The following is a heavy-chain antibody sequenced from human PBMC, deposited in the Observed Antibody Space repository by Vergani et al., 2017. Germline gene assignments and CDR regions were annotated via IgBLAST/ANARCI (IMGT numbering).Heavy chain of an antibody. CDR1: GESFSSFY. CDR2: IRYDGSNK. J-gene: IGHJ4*02. Sequence: QVQLQQWGAGVVKPSGTLSLTCAVFGESFSSFYWSWVRQAPGKGLEWVAFIRYDGSNKYYADSVKGRFTISRDNSKNTLYLQMNSLRAEDTAVYYCARDREFGIAVFYFDYWGQGTLVTVSS. D-gene: IGHD6-19*01. CDR3: ARDREFGIAVFYFDY. V-gene: IGHV3-30*02.